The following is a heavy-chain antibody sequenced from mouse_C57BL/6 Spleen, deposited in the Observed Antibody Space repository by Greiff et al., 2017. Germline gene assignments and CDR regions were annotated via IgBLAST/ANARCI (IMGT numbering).Heavy chain of an antibody. Sequence: QVQLQQSGAELAKPGASVKLSCKASGYTFTSYWMHWVKQRPGQGLEWIGYINPSSGYTKYNQKFKDKATLTADKSSSTAYMQLSSLTYEDSAVYYCAREGEKNYDYGGDYAMDYWGQGTSVTVSS. D-gene: IGHD2-4*01. CDR3: AREGEKNYDYGGDYAMDY. J-gene: IGHJ4*01. CDR2: INPSSGYT. V-gene: IGHV1-7*01. CDR1: GYTFTSYW.